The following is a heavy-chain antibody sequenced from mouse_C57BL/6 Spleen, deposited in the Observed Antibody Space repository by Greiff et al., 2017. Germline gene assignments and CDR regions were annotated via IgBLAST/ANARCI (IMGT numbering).Heavy chain of an antibody. V-gene: IGHV3-6*01. CDR1: GYSIPSGYY. D-gene: IGHD2-4*01. Sequence: EVQLQQSGPGLVKPSQSLSLTCSVTGYSIPSGYYWNWIRQFPGNKLEWMGYISYDGSNNYNPSLKNRISITRDTSKNQFFLKLNSVTTEDTATYYCARDMDYDYDDYAMDYWGQGTSVTVSS. CDR2: ISYDGSN. CDR3: ARDMDYDYDDYAMDY. J-gene: IGHJ4*01.